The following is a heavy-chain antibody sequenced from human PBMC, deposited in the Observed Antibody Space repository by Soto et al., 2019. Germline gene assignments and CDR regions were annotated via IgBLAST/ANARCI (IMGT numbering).Heavy chain of an antibody. CDR3: ARDRMVAAAGYYYYYGMDV. J-gene: IGHJ6*02. CDR1: GGSISSYY. Sequence: QVQLQESGPGLVKPSETLSLTCTVSGGSISSYYWSWIRQPPGKGLEWIGYIYYSGSTNYNPSLKSRVTISVDTSKNQFSLKLSSVTAADTAVYYCARDRMVAAAGYYYYYGMDVWGQGTTVTVSS. CDR2: IYYSGST. D-gene: IGHD6-13*01. V-gene: IGHV4-59*01.